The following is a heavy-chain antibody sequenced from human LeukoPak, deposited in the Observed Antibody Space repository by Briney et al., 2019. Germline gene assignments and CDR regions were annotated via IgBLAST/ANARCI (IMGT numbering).Heavy chain of an antibody. Sequence: GASVTVSCKASGYTFSTYAISWVRQAPGQGLEWLGWITEYNGDTNYAQKLQGRVTLTTDTSTSTAYMELRSLRSDDTAVYYCARVVAFGSDLWGQGTLVTVSS. CDR1: GYTFSTYA. CDR2: ITEYNGDT. V-gene: IGHV1-18*01. CDR3: ARVVAFGSDL. D-gene: IGHD3-10*01. J-gene: IGHJ5*02.